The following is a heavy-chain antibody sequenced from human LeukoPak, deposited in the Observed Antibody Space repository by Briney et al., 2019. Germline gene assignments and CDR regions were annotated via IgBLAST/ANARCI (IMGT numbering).Heavy chain of an antibody. Sequence: GGSLRLSCAASRFTFSNYVMHWVRQAPGKGLEWVAVISYDGSDKYYADSVKGRFTISRDNSKNTLYLQMNSLRAEDTAVYYCAKAPNWGPFDYWGQGTLVTVSS. CDR2: ISYDGSDK. CDR3: AKAPNWGPFDY. V-gene: IGHV3-30*18. J-gene: IGHJ4*02. CDR1: RFTFSNYV. D-gene: IGHD7-27*01.